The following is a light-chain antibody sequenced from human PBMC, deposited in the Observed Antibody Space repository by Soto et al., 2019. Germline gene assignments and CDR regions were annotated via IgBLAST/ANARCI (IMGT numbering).Light chain of an antibody. V-gene: IGKV3-20*01. CDR3: QHYGDSSWT. CDR2: GTS. Sequence: PGERATLSCRASQSVRSNCLAWYQHKPGQAPRLLIYGTSSRATGIPDRFSGSGSGTDFTLTISRLEPEDFAVYFCQHYGDSSWTFGQGTKVDIK. J-gene: IGKJ1*01. CDR1: QSVRSNC.